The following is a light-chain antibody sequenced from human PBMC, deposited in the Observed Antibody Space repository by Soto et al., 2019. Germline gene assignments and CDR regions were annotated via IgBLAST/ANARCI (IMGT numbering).Light chain of an antibody. Sequence: EIVLTQSRGTLSLSPGERANPPCRASHIASTSQSVSSSYLAWYQQKPGQAPRLLIYGASSRATGIPDRFSGSGSGTDFTLTISRLEPEDFAVYYCQQYGSSLRTFGQGTKVDI. CDR1: QSVSSSY. V-gene: IGKV3-20*01. CDR2: GAS. CDR3: QQYGSSLRT. J-gene: IGKJ1*01.